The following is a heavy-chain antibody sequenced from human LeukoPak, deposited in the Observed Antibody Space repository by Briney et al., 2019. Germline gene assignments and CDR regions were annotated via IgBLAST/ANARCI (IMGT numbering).Heavy chain of an antibody. V-gene: IGHV3-7*01. J-gene: IGHJ4*02. D-gene: IGHD4/OR15-4a*01. CDR1: GFTFSSHW. Sequence: PGGSMRLSCAASGFTFSSHWMSWVRQAPGKGLEWVANIKPDGRERYYVDSVKGRFTISRDNAKDSLYLQINSLRTEDTAVYYCARDDYGGTNYWGQGTLVTVSS. CDR3: ARDDYGGTNY. CDR2: IKPDGRER.